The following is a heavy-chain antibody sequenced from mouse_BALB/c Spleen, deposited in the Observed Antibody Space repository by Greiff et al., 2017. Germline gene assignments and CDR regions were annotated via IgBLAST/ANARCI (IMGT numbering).Heavy chain of an antibody. CDR1: GYTFTSYW. CDR2: INPSNGGT. Sequence: QVQLQQPGAELVKPGASVKLSCKASGYTFTSYWMHWVKQRPGQGLEWIGEINPSNGGTNYNEKFKRKATLTVDKSSSTAYMQLSSLTSEDSAVYYCTMNYGSSYYFDYWGQGTTLTVSS. CDR3: TMNYGSSYYFDY. V-gene: IGHV1S16*01. D-gene: IGHD1-1*01. J-gene: IGHJ2*01.